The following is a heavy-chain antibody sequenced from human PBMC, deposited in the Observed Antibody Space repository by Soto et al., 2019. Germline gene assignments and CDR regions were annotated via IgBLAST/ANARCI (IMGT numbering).Heavy chain of an antibody. CDR3: ARHIAVAGANYNYGMDV. CDR2: INSDGSRT. CDR1: GFTFSSYW. J-gene: IGHJ6*02. Sequence: GGSLRLSCAASGFTFSSYWMHWVRQAPGKGLVWVSRINSDGSRTSYADSVKGRFTISRDNAKNTLYLQMNSLRAEDTAVYYCARHIAVAGANYNYGMDVWGQGATVTVSS. V-gene: IGHV3-74*01. D-gene: IGHD6-19*01.